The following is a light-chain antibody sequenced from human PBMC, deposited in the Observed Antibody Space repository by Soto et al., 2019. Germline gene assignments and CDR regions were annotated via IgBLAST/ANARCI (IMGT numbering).Light chain of an antibody. CDR1: QSVFYSSNNKHY. Sequence: DIVMAQSPDSLAVSLGERAAINCKSSQSVFYSSNNKHYLAWYQQKPGQPPKLLIYWASTRESGVPDRFSGSGSGTDFTLTISSLQAEDVAVYYCQQYYSTPYTFGQGTKLEI. V-gene: IGKV4-1*01. CDR2: WAS. J-gene: IGKJ2*01. CDR3: QQYYSTPYT.